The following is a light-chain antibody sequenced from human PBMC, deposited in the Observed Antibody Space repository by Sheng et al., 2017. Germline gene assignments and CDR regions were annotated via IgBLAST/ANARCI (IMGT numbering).Light chain of an antibody. V-gene: IGKV3-11*01. CDR2: GTS. Sequence: ETVMTQSPATLSVSPGERATLSCRASQSVNSKLAWYQQKPGQAPRLLISGTSTRATGIPARFSGSGSGTDFTLTISSLEPEDFAVYYCQQRSNWPLTFGGGTKVEIK. CDR1: QSVNSK. J-gene: IGKJ4*01. CDR3: QQRSNWPLT.